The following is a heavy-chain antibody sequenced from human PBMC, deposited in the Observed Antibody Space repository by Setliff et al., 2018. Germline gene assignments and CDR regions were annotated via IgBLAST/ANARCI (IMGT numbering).Heavy chain of an antibody. V-gene: IGHV1-18*01. CDR3: LRLVRYCTKIACQATSGDEV. Sequence: ASVKVSCKASGYTLSNSILSWVRQAPGQGLEWVGWISAYNGKTYSAQKFQGRVTLTTHTSTNMGYLELRDLRSDDTAVYYCLRLVRYCTKIACQATSGDEVWGLGTLVTVS. CDR2: ISAYNGKT. J-gene: IGHJ4*02. CDR1: GYTLSNSI. D-gene: IGHD2-8*01.